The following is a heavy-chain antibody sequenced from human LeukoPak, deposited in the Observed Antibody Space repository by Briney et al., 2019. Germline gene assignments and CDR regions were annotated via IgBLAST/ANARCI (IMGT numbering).Heavy chain of an antibody. V-gene: IGHV4-31*03. D-gene: IGHD4-23*01. CDR3: ATLTTVVTAYYFDY. CDR1: GGSIRNGGYF. CDR2: IYYSGNT. J-gene: IGHJ4*02. Sequence: SETLSLTCSVSGGSIRNGGYFWTWIRQYPGAGLEWIGSIYYSGNTQYNPSLKSRVTISVDTSKSQFSLKLTSVTAADTAVYYCATLTTVVTAYYFDYWGQGTLVTVSS.